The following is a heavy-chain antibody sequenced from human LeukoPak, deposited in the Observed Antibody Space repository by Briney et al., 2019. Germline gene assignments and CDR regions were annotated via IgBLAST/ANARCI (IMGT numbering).Heavy chain of an antibody. CDR1: GFTFSSYW. J-gene: IGHJ4*02. V-gene: IGHV3-7*04. CDR3: ARGEYFFDY. CDR2: IKPDGSEK. Sequence: PGGSLRLSCAASGFTFSSYWMSWVRQAPGRGLEWVATIKPDGSEKYYVDSVKGRFTMPRDNAKNSLYLQVNSLRAEDTAVYYCARGEYFFDYWGQGTLVTVSS.